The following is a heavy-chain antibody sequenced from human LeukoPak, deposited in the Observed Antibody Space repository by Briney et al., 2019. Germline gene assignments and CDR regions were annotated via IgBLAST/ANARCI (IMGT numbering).Heavy chain of an antibody. CDR2: ISGSGGST. V-gene: IGHV3-23*01. D-gene: IGHD4-11*01. CDR3: AKPDDYSNYVDD. Sequence: PGGSLRLSCAASGFTFSSYAMNWVRQAPGKGLEWVSAISGSGGSTYYADSVKGRFTISRDNAKNTLYLQMNSLRAEDTAVYYCAKPDDYSNYVDDWGQGTLVTVSS. CDR1: GFTFSSYA. J-gene: IGHJ4*02.